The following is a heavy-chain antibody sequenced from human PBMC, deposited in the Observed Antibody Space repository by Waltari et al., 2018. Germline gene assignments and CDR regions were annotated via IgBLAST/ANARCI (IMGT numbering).Heavy chain of an antibody. V-gene: IGHV3-48*02. CDR3: ASGYTYGFDY. J-gene: IGHJ4*02. CDR1: SYS. CDR2: ISSSSSTI. D-gene: IGHD5-18*01. Sequence: SYSITCVHKAPGKVVEWVSYISSSSSTIYDADSVKGRFTISRDNAKNSLYLQMNSLRDEDTAVYYCASGYTYGFDYWGQGTLVTVSS.